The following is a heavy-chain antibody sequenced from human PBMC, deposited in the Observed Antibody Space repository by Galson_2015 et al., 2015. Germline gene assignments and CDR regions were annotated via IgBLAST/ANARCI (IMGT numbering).Heavy chain of an antibody. D-gene: IGHD3-3*01. J-gene: IGHJ3*02. V-gene: IGHV3-21*01. CDR3: ARDRPPLFWSGYYTRDAFDI. CDR1: GFTITDYN. Sequence: SLRLSCAASGFTITDYNVNWVRQSPGKGLEWVSSISYTGAYIYYADSVKGRFTISRDNAKNSLYLQMNSLRAEDTAVYYCARDRPPLFWSGYYTRDAFDIWGQGTMVTVSS. CDR2: ISYTGAYI.